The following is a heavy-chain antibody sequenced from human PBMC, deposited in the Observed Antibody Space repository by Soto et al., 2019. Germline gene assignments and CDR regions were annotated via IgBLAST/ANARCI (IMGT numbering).Heavy chain of an antibody. CDR1: GFSLDTWGVG. D-gene: IGHD3-16*01. CDR2: IYWDDDK. V-gene: IGHV2-5*02. CDR3: ARALGAWGSYYFAH. J-gene: IGHJ4*02. Sequence: QITLKESGPTLVRPTQTLTLTCTVSGFSLDTWGVGVGWIRQPPGKAPEWLALIYWDDDKRYSPSLKNSLTITMDTSKHQLVLTVPNLDPVDTVTYYCARALGAWGSYYFAHWGQGTLVTVSS.